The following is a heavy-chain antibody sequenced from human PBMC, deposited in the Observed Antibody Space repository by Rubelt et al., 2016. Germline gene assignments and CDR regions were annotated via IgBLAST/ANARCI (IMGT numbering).Heavy chain of an antibody. CDR3: TTALRITMVRGVSYFDY. D-gene: IGHD3-10*01. CDR1: GFTFSNAW. J-gene: IGHJ4*02. CDR2: INSQTDGGTP. V-gene: IGHV3-15*01. Sequence: EVQLVESGGDLVEPGGSLRLSCAASGFTFSNAWMSWVRQAPGKGLEWVGRINSQTDGGTPDYAAPVKGRFTISRDDSKNTLYLQMNSLKTEDTAVYYCTTALRITMVRGVSYFDYWGQGTLVTVSS.